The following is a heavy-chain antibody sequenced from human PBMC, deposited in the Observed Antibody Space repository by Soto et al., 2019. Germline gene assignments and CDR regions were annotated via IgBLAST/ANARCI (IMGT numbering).Heavy chain of an antibody. V-gene: IGHV3-48*02. CDR2: ISGGGRTI. D-gene: IGHD6-19*01. CDR1: GFTFSTFS. Sequence: EVQLVESGGGSVQPGGSLRLSCAASGFTFSTFSMNWVRQAPGRGMEWIAYISGGGRTISYAGSLKGRFTNSKDNAKNSLYLQMDSLTDEGTAVYYCARDLGWAFDSWGQGTRVTVSS. CDR3: ARDLGWAFDS. J-gene: IGHJ4*02.